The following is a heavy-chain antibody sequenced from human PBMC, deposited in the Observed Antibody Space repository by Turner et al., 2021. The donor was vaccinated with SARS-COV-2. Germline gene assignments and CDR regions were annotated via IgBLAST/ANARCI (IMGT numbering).Heavy chain of an antibody. D-gene: IGHD2-15*01. CDR3: ARAVVAATLHDAFDM. CDR1: GGSISSGGHY. Sequence: QVQLQESGPGLVKPSQTLSLTCTVSGGSISSGGHYWSWIRQHPGKGLEWIGYMYSSGSTYYNPSLKSRVTISEDTSQNKFSLKLSSVTAADTAVYYCARAVVAATLHDAFDMWGQGTVVTVSS. V-gene: IGHV4-31*03. CDR2: MYSSGST. J-gene: IGHJ3*02.